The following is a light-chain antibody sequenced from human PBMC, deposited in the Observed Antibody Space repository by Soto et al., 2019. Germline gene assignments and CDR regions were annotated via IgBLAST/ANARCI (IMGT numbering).Light chain of an antibody. J-gene: IGLJ1*01. CDR3: SSFRSSSTSYV. Sequence: LTQPASVSGSPGQSITISCTGTSSDIGDSNYVSWYQQHPGKAPKLVIYDVSNRPSGVSNRFSGSKSANTASLTISGLQAEDEADYYCSSFRSSSTSYVFGTGTKVTVL. V-gene: IGLV2-14*03. CDR1: SSDIGDSNY. CDR2: DVS.